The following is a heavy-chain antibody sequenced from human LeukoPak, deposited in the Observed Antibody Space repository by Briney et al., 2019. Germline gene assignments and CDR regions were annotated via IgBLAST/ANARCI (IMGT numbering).Heavy chain of an antibody. V-gene: IGHV4-34*01. Sequence: SETLSLTCTVSGGSISSYYWSWIRQPPGKGLEWIGEINHSGSTNYNPSLKSRVTISVDTSKNQFSLKLSSVTAADTAVYYCARRRWGYSYGYSYFDYWGQGTLVTVSS. CDR3: ARRRWGYSYGYSYFDY. CDR1: GGSISSYY. D-gene: IGHD5-18*01. J-gene: IGHJ4*02. CDR2: INHSGST.